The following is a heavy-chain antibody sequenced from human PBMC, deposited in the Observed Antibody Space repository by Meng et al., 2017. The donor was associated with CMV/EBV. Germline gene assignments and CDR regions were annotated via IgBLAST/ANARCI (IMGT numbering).Heavy chain of an antibody. CDR1: GFTFSSCA. CDR2: ISYDGSNK. V-gene: IGHV3-30-3*01. D-gene: IGHD1-26*01. Sequence: GGSLRLSCAASGFTFSSCAMHWVRQAPGQGLEWVAVISYDGSNKYYADSVKGRFTISRDISKNTLYLQMNSLRAEDTAVYYCASQPVSGSYYLGIDYWGQGTLVTVSS. CDR3: ASQPVSGSYYLGIDY. J-gene: IGHJ4*02.